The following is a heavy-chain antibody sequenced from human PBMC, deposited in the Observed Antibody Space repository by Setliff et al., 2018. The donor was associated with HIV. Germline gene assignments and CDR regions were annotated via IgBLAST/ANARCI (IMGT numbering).Heavy chain of an antibody. V-gene: IGHV1-24*01. D-gene: IGHD4-17*01. CDR1: GYTLTELS. CDR2: FDPEDGEP. Sequence: ASVKVSCKVSGYTLTELSRHWVRQAPGKGLEWMGGFDPEDGEPIYAQNFQGRVTMTDDTSTDTAYMELSSLRSEDTAFYYCAGLYGDKGGGYWGQGTLVTVSS. CDR3: AGLYGDKGGGY. J-gene: IGHJ4*02.